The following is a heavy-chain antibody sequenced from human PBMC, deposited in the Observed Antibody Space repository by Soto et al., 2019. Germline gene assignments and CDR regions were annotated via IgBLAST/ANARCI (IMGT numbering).Heavy chain of an antibody. Sequence: PSATLSLTCTVWGGSISRYYWSWIRQPPGKGLEWSGYIYCSGGTNYNPSLKSRVTISVDTSKNQFSLKLSSVTAADTAVYYCARDPNRGSGTQYYFDYWGQGTLVTVSS. J-gene: IGHJ4*02. D-gene: IGHD3-10*01. CDR1: GGSISRYY. CDR2: IYCSGGT. V-gene: IGHV4-59*01. CDR3: ARDPNRGSGTQYYFDY.